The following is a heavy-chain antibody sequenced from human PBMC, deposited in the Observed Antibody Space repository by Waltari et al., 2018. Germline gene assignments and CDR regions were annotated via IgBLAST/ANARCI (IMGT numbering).Heavy chain of an antibody. V-gene: IGHV4-39*07. CDR3: ARVRFIVGATDY. CDR1: GGSISSSSYY. D-gene: IGHD1-26*01. J-gene: IGHJ4*02. Sequence: QLQLQESGPGLVKPSETLSLTCTVSGGSISSSSYYWGWIRQPPGKGLEWIGSIYYSGSTSYNPSLKSRVTISVDTSKNQFSLKLSSVTAADTAVYYCARVRFIVGATDYWGQGTLVTVSS. CDR2: IYYSGST.